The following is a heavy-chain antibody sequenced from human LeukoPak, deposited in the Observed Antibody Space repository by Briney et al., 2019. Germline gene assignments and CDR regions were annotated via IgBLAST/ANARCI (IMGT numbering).Heavy chain of an antibody. D-gene: IGHD3-3*01. CDR3: ARPEGGIFGVVIQH. CDR2: IYYSGST. J-gene: IGHJ4*02. Sequence: KPSETLSLTCTVSGGSISSSSYYWGWIRQPPGKGLEWIGSIYYSGSTYYNPSLKSRVTISVDTSKNQFSLKLSSVTAADTAVYYCARPEGGIFGVVIQHWGQGTLVTVSS. CDR1: GGSISSSSYY. V-gene: IGHV4-39*01.